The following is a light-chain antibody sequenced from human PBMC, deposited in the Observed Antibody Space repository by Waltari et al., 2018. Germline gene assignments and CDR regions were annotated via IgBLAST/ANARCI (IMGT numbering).Light chain of an antibody. Sequence: DIQMTQSPSTLSASVGDRVTITCRASQTIGSWLAWYQQKPGKAPRLLIYKASSLESEVPSRFSGSGSGTEFTLTISSLQPDDFATYHCQQYNSHSWTFGQGTKVEIK. CDR3: QQYNSHSWT. J-gene: IGKJ1*01. CDR2: KAS. CDR1: QTIGSW. V-gene: IGKV1-5*03.